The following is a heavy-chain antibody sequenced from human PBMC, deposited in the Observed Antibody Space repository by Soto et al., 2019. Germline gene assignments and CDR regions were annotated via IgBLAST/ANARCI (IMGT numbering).Heavy chain of an antibody. D-gene: IGHD1-26*01. V-gene: IGHV3-33*01. J-gene: IGHJ4*02. CDR3: ARDLLGAQDGGNSDY. CDR2: IWYDGSNK. CDR1: GFTFSSYG. Sequence: QVQLVESGGGVVQPGRSLRLSCAASGFTFSSYGMHWVRQAPGKGLEWVAVIWYDGSNKYYADSVKGRFTISRDNSKNTLYLQMNSLRAEDTAVYYCARDLLGAQDGGNSDYWSQGTLVTVSS.